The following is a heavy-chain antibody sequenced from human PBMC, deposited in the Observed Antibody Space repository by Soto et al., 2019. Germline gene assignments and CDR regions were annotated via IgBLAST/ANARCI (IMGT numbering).Heavy chain of an antibody. CDR3: TAAATTVTLYYYGMDV. CDR2: IIPIFGTA. D-gene: IGHD4-4*01. CDR1: GGTFSSYA. V-gene: IGHV1-69*06. J-gene: IGHJ6*02. Sequence: QVQLVQSGAEVKKPGSSVKVSCKASGGTFSSYAISWVRQAPGQGLEWMGGIIPIFGTANYAQKFQGRATITADKSTSTDYEEHSLLRSENTVVYCGTAAATTVTLYYYGMDVWGQGTTVTVSS.